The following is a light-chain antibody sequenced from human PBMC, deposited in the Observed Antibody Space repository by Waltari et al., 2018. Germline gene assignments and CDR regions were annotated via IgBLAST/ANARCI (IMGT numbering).Light chain of an antibody. CDR2: GAA. J-gene: IGKJ1*01. Sequence: EIVLTQSPGTLSLSPVDRATLSCRASQSVSSNSLAWYQQKLGQAPRLLTFGAASRATGIPDRFSGSGSGTDFTLTISRLEPEDFAVYYCQQYGSSPLGTFGQGTTVEIK. CDR3: QQYGSSPLGT. CDR1: QSVSSNS. V-gene: IGKV3-20*01.